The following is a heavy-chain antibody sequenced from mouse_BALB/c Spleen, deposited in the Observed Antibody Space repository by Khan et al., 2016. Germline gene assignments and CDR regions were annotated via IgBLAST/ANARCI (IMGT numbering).Heavy chain of an antibody. V-gene: IGHV1-9*01. J-gene: IGHJ2*01. CDR3: ARLPFDY. CDR1: GYSFSSYW. Sequence: QVQLQQPGAEMMKPGASVKISCKATGYSFSSYWTERVKQRPGHGLEWIGEILPGSGSTNYNEKFKGKATFTADTSSNTAYMQLSSLASEDSAVYYSARLPFDYWGQGTTLTVSS. CDR2: ILPGSGST.